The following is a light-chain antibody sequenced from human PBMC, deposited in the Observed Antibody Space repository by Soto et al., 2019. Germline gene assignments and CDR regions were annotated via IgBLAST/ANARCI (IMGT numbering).Light chain of an antibody. CDR3: QQYDEYPLT. V-gene: IGKV1-5*01. J-gene: IGKJ4*01. CDR2: DTS. CDR1: QNIRSW. Sequence: DIPMTQSPSTLSASVGDRVTITCRASQNIRSWLAWYQQRPGKVPNLLIWDTSKLQSGVPSRFSGSGSGTEFTLTIASRQRDDFATYWCQQYDEYPLTFGGGTKVEHK.